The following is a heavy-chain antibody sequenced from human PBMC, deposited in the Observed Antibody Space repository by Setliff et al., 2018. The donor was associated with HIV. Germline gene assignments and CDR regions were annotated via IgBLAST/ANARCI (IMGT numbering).Heavy chain of an antibody. J-gene: IGHJ5*02. CDR2: ISSGSTYI. V-gene: IGHV3-21*04. CDR1: GFTLSSSW. Sequence: PGGSLRLSCAASGFTLSSSWMNWVRQAPGKGLEWVSSISSGSTYIYYADSLKGRFTISRDDSKNTLFLQMYSLRVDDTAVYYCAKGVKWLDPWGQGILVTVSS. CDR3: AKGVKWLDP. D-gene: IGHD3-16*01.